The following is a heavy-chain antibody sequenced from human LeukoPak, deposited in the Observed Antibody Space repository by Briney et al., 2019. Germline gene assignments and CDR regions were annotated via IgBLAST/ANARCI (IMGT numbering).Heavy chain of an antibody. D-gene: IGHD2-2*01. J-gene: IGHJ4*02. CDR3: AKDLYCSSTSCYEAVY. CDR1: GFTFSSYA. V-gene: IGHV3-30*07. CDR2: ISHDGSNE. Sequence: GGSLRLSCAASGFTFSSYAMHWVRQAPGKGLEWVAVISHDGSNEYYGDSMKGRFTISRDNSKNTLYLQMNSLRAEDTAVYYCAKDLYCSSTSCYEAVYWGQGTLVTVSS.